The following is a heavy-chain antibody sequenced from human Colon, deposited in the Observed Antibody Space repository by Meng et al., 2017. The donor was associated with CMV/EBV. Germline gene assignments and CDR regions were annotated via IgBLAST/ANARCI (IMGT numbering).Heavy chain of an antibody. D-gene: IGHD6-6*01. CDR3: ARGGGGTSSDY. V-gene: IGHV1-8*01. J-gene: IGHJ4*01. Sequence: ASVKVSCKTSGYIFTDYDVNWVRQAAGQGLEWMGWMTPSSGYPGYAPKFQGRVTMTRDTSINTAYMELSGLTSEDTAVYYCARGGGGTSSDYWGQGTLVTVSS. CDR1: GYIFTDYD. CDR2: MTPSSGYP.